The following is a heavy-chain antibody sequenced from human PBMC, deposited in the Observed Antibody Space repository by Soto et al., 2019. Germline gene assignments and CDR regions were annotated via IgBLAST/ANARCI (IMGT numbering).Heavy chain of an antibody. CDR2: INHSGST. CDR1: GDSITSYY. Sequence: LSLTCTVSGDSITSYYWSWIRQPPGKGLEWIGEINHSGSTNYNPSLKSRVTISVDTSKNQFSLKLSSVTAADTAVYYCARGEDSGSYYGAFDIWGQGTMVTVSS. V-gene: IGHV4-34*01. D-gene: IGHD1-26*01. CDR3: ARGEDSGSYYGAFDI. J-gene: IGHJ3*02.